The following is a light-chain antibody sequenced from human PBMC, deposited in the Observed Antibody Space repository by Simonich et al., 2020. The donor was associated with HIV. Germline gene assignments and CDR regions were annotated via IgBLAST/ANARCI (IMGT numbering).Light chain of an antibody. Sequence: QSALTQPASVSGSPGQSITISCTETNSDVGKYNLVSWYQKHPGKAPKVMIYEGNKRPSGVSNRFSGSSSGNTASLTISGLQAEDEADYYCCSYAGSSTFWVFGGGTKLTVL. V-gene: IGLV2-23*01. CDR2: EGN. J-gene: IGLJ3*02. CDR1: NSDVGKYNL. CDR3: CSYAGSSTFWV.